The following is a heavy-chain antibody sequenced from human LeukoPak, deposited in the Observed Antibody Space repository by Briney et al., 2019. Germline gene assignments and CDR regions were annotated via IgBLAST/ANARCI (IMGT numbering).Heavy chain of an antibody. Sequence: GASVKISCKASGYTFTSYDINWVRQATGQGLEWMGWMNPNSGNTGYAQKFQGRVTMTRNTSISTAYMELSSLRSEDTAVYYCARGDFQNEVPAAISDYWGQGTLVTVSS. D-gene: IGHD2-2*01. CDR2: MNPNSGNT. CDR3: ARGDFQNEVPAAISDY. V-gene: IGHV1-8*01. J-gene: IGHJ4*02. CDR1: GYTFTSYD.